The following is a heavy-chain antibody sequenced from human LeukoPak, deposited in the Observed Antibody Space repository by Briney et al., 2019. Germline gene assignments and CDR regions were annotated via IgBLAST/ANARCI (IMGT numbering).Heavy chain of an antibody. CDR1: GGSFSGYY. D-gene: IGHD2-21*02. CDR3: ARRVVVTATSNDAFDI. Sequence: SETLSLTCAVYGGSFSGYYWSWIRQPPGKGLEWIGEINHSGSTNYNPSIKSRVTTSVDTSKNQFSLKLSSVTAADTAVYYCARRVVVTATSNDAFDIWGQGTMVTVSS. CDR2: INHSGST. V-gene: IGHV4-34*01. J-gene: IGHJ3*02.